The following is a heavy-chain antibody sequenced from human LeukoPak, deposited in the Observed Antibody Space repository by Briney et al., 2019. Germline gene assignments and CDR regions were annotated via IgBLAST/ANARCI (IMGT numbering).Heavy chain of an antibody. V-gene: IGHV3-23*01. J-gene: IGHJ4*02. Sequence: GASLRLSCAASGFTFSSYAMTWVRQAPGKGLEWVSLISGSGDSTYYADSVKGRFTISRDNSKNTLFLQMNSLRAEDTAVYYCAKWGVALYGDYAGGLRYWGQGTLVTVSS. CDR1: GFTFSSYA. CDR3: AKWGVALYGDYAGGLRY. D-gene: IGHD4-17*01. CDR2: ISGSGDST.